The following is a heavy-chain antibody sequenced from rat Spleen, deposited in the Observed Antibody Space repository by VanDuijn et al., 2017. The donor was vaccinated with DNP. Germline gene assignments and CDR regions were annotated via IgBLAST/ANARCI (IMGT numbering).Heavy chain of an antibody. CDR2: INYSGST. Sequence: EVRLQESGPGLVQPSQSLSLTCSVTGYSITSNYWAWIRKFPGNKMEWIGYINYSGSTGYNPSLKSRISITRDTSKNQFFLQLNSVTTEDTATYYCARPNWDPYYFDCWGQGVMVAVSS. V-gene: IGHV3-1*01. CDR3: ARPNWDPYYFDC. J-gene: IGHJ2*01. D-gene: IGHD5-1*01. CDR1: GYSITSNY.